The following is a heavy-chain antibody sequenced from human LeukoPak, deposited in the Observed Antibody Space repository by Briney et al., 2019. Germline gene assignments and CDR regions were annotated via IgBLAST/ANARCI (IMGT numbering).Heavy chain of an antibody. CDR3: ARDRSGYDFYYYYGMDV. J-gene: IGHJ6*04. V-gene: IGHV3-30*03. D-gene: IGHD5-12*01. Sequence: PGGSLRLSCAASGFTFSSYGMHWVRQAPGKGLEWVAVISYDGSNKYYADSVKGRFTISRDNSKNTLYLQMNSLRAEDTAVYYCARDRSGYDFYYYYGMDVWGKGTTVTVSS. CDR1: GFTFSSYG. CDR2: ISYDGSNK.